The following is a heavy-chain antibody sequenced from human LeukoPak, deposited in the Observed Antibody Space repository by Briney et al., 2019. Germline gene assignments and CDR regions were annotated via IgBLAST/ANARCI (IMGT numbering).Heavy chain of an antibody. CDR1: GGSISSGGYY. J-gene: IGHJ4*02. Sequence: SQTLSLTCTVSGGSISSGGYYWSWIRQPPGKGLEWIGSIYYSGSTYYNPSLKCRVTISVDTSKNQFSLKLSSVTAADTAVYYCARVPRVVGAIDYWGQGTLVTVSS. D-gene: IGHD1-26*01. CDR3: ARVPRVVGAIDY. CDR2: IYYSGST. V-gene: IGHV4-39*07.